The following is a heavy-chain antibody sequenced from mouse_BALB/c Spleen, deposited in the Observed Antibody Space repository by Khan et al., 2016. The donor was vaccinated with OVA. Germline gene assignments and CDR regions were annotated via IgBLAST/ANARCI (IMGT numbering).Heavy chain of an antibody. J-gene: IGHJ4*01. V-gene: IGHV2-6-4*01. CDR2: IWGGGGI. CDR1: GFTLFRYN. Sequence: QVQLKESGPGLVAPSQSLSITCTVSGFTLFRYNIHWVRQPPGKSLEWLGMIWGGGGIDYNSTRISRLSTRTANSTSQVLLKQISLQTDDNAMYYCAKAYYRYDGYYAMDYWGQGTSVTVSS. CDR3: AKAYYRYDGYYAMDY. D-gene: IGHD2-14*01.